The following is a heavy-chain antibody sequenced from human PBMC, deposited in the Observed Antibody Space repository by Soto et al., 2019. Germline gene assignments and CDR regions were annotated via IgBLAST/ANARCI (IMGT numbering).Heavy chain of an antibody. J-gene: IGHJ4*02. CDR1: VNTFSNHG. CDR3: ARVDPRGVAVVRDY. D-gene: IGHD3-10*01. V-gene: IGHV1-18*01. Sequence: GXSVKVSCKDSVNTFSNHGFFWVRQAPGQGLEWMGGISGFNGQTNYALKFQGRVTLTTDASTSTAYMELRSLRSDDTAVYFCARVDPRGVAVVRDYWGQGTLVTVSS. CDR2: ISGFNGQT.